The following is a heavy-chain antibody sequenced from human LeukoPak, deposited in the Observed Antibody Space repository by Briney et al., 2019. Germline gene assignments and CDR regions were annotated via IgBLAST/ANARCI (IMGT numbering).Heavy chain of an antibody. Sequence: ASVKVSCKASGYTFTGYYMHWVRQAPGQGPEWMGWINPNSGGTNYAQKFQGRVTMTRDTSISTAYMELSRLRSDDTAVYYCARDPGERGWGSYLIAYWGQGTLVTVSS. D-gene: IGHD3-16*02. CDR3: ARDPGERGWGSYLIAY. V-gene: IGHV1-2*02. CDR2: INPNSGGT. J-gene: IGHJ4*02. CDR1: GYTFTGYY.